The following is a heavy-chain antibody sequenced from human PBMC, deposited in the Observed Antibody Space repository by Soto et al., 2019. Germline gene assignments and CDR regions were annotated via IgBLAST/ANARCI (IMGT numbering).Heavy chain of an antibody. CDR3: ATQGRTTTEFDF. J-gene: IGHJ4*02. Sequence: VSVKVSCKASGYTFTGYYRHWVRQAPGQRLEWMGWINAGNGDTKYSEKFQGRVTITGRTSASTAYMDLSSLRSEDTAVYYCATQGRTTTEFDFWGQGTLVTVS. D-gene: IGHD4-4*01. CDR1: GYTFTGYY. V-gene: IGHV1-3*01. CDR2: INAGNGDT.